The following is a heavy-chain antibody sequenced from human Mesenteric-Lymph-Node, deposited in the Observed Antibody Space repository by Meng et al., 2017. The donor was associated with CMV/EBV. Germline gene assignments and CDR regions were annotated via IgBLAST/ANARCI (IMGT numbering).Heavy chain of an antibody. CDR3: AKWSTD. J-gene: IGHJ4*02. CDR1: GFTFSSYA. V-gene: IGHV3-23*01. Sequence: GESLKISCAASGFTFSSYAMTWVRQAPGKGLEWVSAISGSGGGTYYADSVKGRFTISRDNSKNTLYLQVNSLRAEDTAVYYCAKWSTDWGQGTLVTVSS. CDR2: ISGSGGGT.